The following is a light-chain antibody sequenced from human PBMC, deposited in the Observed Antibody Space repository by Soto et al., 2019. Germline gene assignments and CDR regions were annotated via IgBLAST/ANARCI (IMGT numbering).Light chain of an antibody. Sequence: QSALTQPASVSGSPGQSITISCTGTSSDVGGYNHVSWYQQHPGKAPKLMIYDVTDRPSGVSNRFSGSKSGNTASLAISGLQAEXEADYYCNSYTSTNTLVFGGGTKLTVL. CDR1: SSDVGGYNH. CDR2: DVT. V-gene: IGLV2-14*03. CDR3: NSYTSTNTLV. J-gene: IGLJ2*01.